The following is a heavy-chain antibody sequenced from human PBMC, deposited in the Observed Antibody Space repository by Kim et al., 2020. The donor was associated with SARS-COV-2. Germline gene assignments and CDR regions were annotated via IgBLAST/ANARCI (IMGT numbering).Heavy chain of an antibody. D-gene: IGHD6-13*01. CDR1: GGSISSGGYS. J-gene: IGHJ4*02. V-gene: IGHV4-30-2*01. CDR2: IYHSEST. CDR3: AREAAGLYYFDS. Sequence: SETLSLTCSVSGGSISSGGYSWSWIRQPPGKGLEWIGYIYHSESTYYNPSLKSRVTISLDRSKNQFSLKLDSVTAADTAVYYCAREAAGLYYFDSWGQGALVTVSS.